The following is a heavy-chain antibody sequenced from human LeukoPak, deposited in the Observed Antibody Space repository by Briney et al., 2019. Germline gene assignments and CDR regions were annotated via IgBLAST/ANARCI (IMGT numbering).Heavy chain of an antibody. CDR2: IYYSGST. Sequence: SETLSLTCTVSGLSIRSHYWSWIRQPPGKGLEWLGYIYYSGSTNYNPSLKSRVTISVDTSKNQFSLKLRSVTAADTAVYYCARGSGVAYREYYYYMDVWGKGTTVTVSS. CDR3: ARGSGVAYREYYYYMDV. J-gene: IGHJ6*03. CDR1: GLSIRSHY. D-gene: IGHD1-26*01. V-gene: IGHV4-59*11.